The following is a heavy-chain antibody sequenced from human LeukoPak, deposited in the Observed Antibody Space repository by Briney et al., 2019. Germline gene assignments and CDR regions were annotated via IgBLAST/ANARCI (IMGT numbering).Heavy chain of an antibody. V-gene: IGHV3-23*01. CDR2: ISGSGGST. Sequence: GGSLRLSCAASGFTFSNYAMSWVRQAPGKGLEWVSTISGSGGSTYYADSVKGRFTNSRDNSNNTLYLQMNSLRAEDTAVYYCAKRSSGNYFDYWGQGTLVTVSS. CDR3: AKRSSGNYFDY. J-gene: IGHJ4*02. CDR1: GFTFSNYA. D-gene: IGHD1-26*01.